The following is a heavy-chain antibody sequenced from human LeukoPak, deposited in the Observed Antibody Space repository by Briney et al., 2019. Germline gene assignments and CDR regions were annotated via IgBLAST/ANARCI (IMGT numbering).Heavy chain of an antibody. Sequence: GGFLRLSCAASGFTFDDYAMHWVRQAPGKGLEWVSLISWDGGSTYYADSVKGRFTISRDSSKNSLYLQMNSLRAEDTALYYCAKDGSYSADDYYYGTDVWGQGTTVTVSS. CDR3: AKDGSYSADDYYYGTDV. CDR2: ISWDGGST. CDR1: GFTFDDYA. D-gene: IGHD1-26*01. V-gene: IGHV3-43D*03. J-gene: IGHJ6*02.